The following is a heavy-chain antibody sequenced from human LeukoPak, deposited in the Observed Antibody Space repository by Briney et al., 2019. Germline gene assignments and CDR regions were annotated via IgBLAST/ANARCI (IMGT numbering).Heavy chain of an antibody. V-gene: IGHV4-59*08. J-gene: IGHJ4*02. Sequence: SETLSLTCTVSRGSIRSYCWSWIRQPPGKRLEWIGRIYDSGSTNYNPSLKSRVTISVDTSKNQFSLKLSSVTAADTAVYYCASSGSYLEWYFDYWGQGTLVTVSS. D-gene: IGHD1-26*01. CDR3: ASSGSYLEWYFDY. CDR2: IYDSGST. CDR1: RGSIRSYC.